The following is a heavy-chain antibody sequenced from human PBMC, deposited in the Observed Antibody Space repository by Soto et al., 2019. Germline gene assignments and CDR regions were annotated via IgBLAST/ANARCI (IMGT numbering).Heavy chain of an antibody. CDR3: ARDGGDYNGSGNYYGEPDY. D-gene: IGHD3-10*01. J-gene: IGHJ4*02. CDR1: GYTFTSYY. V-gene: IGHV1-46*03. Sequence: ASVKVSCKASGYTFTSYYMHWVRQVPGQGLEWMGIINPSGGSTSYAQKFQGRVTMTRDTSTSRVYMDLSSLRSEDTAVYYCARDGGDYNGSGNYYGEPDYWGQGTLVTVSS. CDR2: INPSGGST.